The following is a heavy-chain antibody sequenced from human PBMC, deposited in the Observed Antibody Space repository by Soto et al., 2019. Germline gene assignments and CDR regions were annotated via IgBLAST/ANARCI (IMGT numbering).Heavy chain of an antibody. Sequence: QVQLVESGGGVVQPGRSLRLSCAASGFTFSSYGMHWVRQAPGKGLEWVAVISYDGSNKYYADSVKGRFTISRDNSKNTLYLQMNSLRAEDTAVYYCAKWDTAMAFDYWGQGTLVTVSS. V-gene: IGHV3-30*18. J-gene: IGHJ4*02. CDR1: GFTFSSYG. CDR3: AKWDTAMAFDY. D-gene: IGHD5-18*01. CDR2: ISYDGSNK.